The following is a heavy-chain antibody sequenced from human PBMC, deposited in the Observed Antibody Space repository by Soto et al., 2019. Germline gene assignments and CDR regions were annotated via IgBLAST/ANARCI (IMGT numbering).Heavy chain of an antibody. D-gene: IGHD3-22*01. CDR3: AIHQRDGSASRKIDC. CDR1: GYSFTSNW. V-gene: IGHV5-51*01. CDR2: INPADSDI. J-gene: IGHJ4*02. Sequence: PGESLKISCQGSGYSFTSNWIGWVRQMPGKGLEWMGIINPADSDIKYSPSFQGQVTISADKSIGTAYLQWSSLKASDTAMYYCAIHQRDGSASRKIDCWGQGTLVTVSS.